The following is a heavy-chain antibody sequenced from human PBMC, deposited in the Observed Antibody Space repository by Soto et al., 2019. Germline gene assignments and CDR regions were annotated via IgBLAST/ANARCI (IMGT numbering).Heavy chain of an antibody. Sequence: ASVKVSCKASGYTFTSYGISWVRQAPGQGLEWMGWISAYNSNTNYAQKFQGRLTMTTDTSTSTAYMELGSLRSDDTAVYYCARDDGLLTGYLSSFHYWGQGTLVPVSS. CDR3: ARDDGLLTGYLSSFHY. CDR1: GYTFTSYG. V-gene: IGHV1-18*01. J-gene: IGHJ4*02. CDR2: ISAYNSNT. D-gene: IGHD3-9*01.